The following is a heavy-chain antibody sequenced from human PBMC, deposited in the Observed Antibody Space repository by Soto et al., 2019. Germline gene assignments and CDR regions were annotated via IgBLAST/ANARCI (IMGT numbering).Heavy chain of an antibody. CDR3: ARVSELLPSFDY. CDR1: GFTFSSYA. D-gene: IGHD2-15*01. J-gene: IGHJ4*02. CDR2: ISGSGGST. Sequence: GGSLRLSCAASGFTFSSYAMSWVRQAPGKGLEWVSAISGSGGSTYYADSVKGRFTISRDNSKNTLYLQMNSLRAEDTDVYYCARVSELLPSFDYWGQGTLVTVSS. V-gene: IGHV3-23*01.